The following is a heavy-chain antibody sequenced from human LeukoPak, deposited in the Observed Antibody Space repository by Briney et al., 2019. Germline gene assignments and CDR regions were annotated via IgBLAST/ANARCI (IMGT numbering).Heavy chain of an antibody. CDR1: GGSITNTNY. V-gene: IGHV4-4*02. CDR2: VNLQGST. CDR3: AREGGPYRPLDY. Sequence: SETLSLTCGVSGGSITNTNYWTWVRQPPGKGLEWIGEVNLQGSTNYNPSLMGRVAIAVGTSENHISLQLTSVTAADTAVYYCAREGGPYRPLDYSGQGTLVTVSS. J-gene: IGHJ4*02.